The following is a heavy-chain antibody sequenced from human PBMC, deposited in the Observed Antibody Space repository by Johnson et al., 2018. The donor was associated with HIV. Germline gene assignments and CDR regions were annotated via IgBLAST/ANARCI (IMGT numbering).Heavy chain of an antibody. Sequence: QVQLVESGGGVVQPGGSLRLSCAASGFTFSSYAMHWVRQAPGKGLEWVAVISYDGGTTYYADSVKGRFTISSDISKNTLFLQMNSLRAEDTAVYYCSRPVIAADDAFDIWGQGTMVTVSS. D-gene: IGHD6-13*01. V-gene: IGHV3-30*14. CDR1: GFTFSSYA. CDR2: ISYDGGTT. CDR3: SRPVIAADDAFDI. J-gene: IGHJ3*02.